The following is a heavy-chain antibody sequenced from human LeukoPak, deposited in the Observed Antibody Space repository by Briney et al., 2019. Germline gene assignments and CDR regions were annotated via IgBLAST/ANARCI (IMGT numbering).Heavy chain of an antibody. CDR2: ISSNGGST. V-gene: IGHV3-64D*09. D-gene: IGHD6-13*01. CDR3: VKQTAGTYFYYGMDV. Sequence: PGGSLRLSCSASGFTFSSYAMHWVRQAPAKGLEYVSAISSNGGSTYYADSVKGRFTISRDNSKNTLYLQMSSLRAEDTAVYYCVKQTAGTYFYYGMDVWGQGTTVTVSS. CDR1: GFTFSSYA. J-gene: IGHJ6*02.